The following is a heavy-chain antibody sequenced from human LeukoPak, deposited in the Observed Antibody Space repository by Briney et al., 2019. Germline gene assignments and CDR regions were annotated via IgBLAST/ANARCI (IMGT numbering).Heavy chain of an antibody. Sequence: SETLSLTCTVSGGSISSSSYYWGWIRQPPGKGLEWIGSIYYSGSTYYNPSLKSRVAISVDTSKNQFSLKLSSVTAADTAVYYCARHVGAAAGFSGYWGQGTLVTVSS. CDR3: ARHVGAAAGFSGY. J-gene: IGHJ4*02. D-gene: IGHD6-13*01. CDR1: GGSISSSSYY. V-gene: IGHV4-39*01. CDR2: IYYSGST.